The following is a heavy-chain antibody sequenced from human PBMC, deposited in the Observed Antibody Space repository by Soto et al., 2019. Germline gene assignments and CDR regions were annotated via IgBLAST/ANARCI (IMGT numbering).Heavy chain of an antibody. J-gene: IGHJ6*02. CDR1: GFTFTSSA. CDR2: IVVGSGNT. V-gene: IGHV1-58*01. D-gene: IGHD6-6*01. Sequence: SVKVSCKASGFTFTSSAVQWVRQARGQRLEWIGWIVVGSGNTNYAQKFQERVTITRDMSTSTAYMELSSLRSEDTAVYYCAADYANGGIAPRDYYYGMDVWGQGTTVTVSS. CDR3: AADYANGGIAPRDYYYGMDV.